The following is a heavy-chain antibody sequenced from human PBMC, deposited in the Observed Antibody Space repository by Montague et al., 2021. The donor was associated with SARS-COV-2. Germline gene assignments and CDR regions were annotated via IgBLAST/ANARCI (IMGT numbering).Heavy chain of an antibody. CDR3: ARERWAVGVSFDY. J-gene: IGHJ4*02. CDR1: GDSVSSNSAT. D-gene: IGHD1-26*01. Sequence: CAISGDSVSSNSATWHWIRQSPSRGLEWLGRTYHRSRWSNDYAVSVRSRIIINPDTSTNQFSLQLSSVTPEDTAVYFCARERWAVGVSFDYWGQGTLVTVSS. V-gene: IGHV6-1*01. CDR2: TYHRSRWSN.